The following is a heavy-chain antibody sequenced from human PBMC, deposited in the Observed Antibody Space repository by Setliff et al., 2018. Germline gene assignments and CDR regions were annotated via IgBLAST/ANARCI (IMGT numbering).Heavy chain of an antibody. CDR3: ARVGMYYNFWRGYYTYYYYYYMDV. D-gene: IGHD3-3*01. Sequence: SETLSLTCTVSGGSISSYYWSWIRQPAGKGLEWIGHIYIGGSANYNPSLKSRVTMSIDTSKNQFSLKLSSVTAADTAVYYCARVGMYYNFWRGYYTYYYYYYMDVWGKGTTVTVSS. CDR1: GGSISSYY. CDR2: IYIGGSA. V-gene: IGHV4-4*07. J-gene: IGHJ6*03.